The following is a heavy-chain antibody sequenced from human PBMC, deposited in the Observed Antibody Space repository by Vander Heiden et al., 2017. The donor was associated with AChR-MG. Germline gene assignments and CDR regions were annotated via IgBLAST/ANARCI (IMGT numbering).Heavy chain of an antibody. Sequence: QVQLVESGGGVVQPGGSLRLSCAASGFTCSSYGMHWVRQAPGKGLEWVAFIRYDGSNKYYADSVKGRFTISRDNSKNTLYLQMNSLRAEDTAVYYCAKDHDRHSPLGGDWFDPWGQGTLVTVSS. CDR2: IRYDGSNK. V-gene: IGHV3-30*02. J-gene: IGHJ5*02. D-gene: IGHD1-1*01. CDR1: GFTCSSYG. CDR3: AKDHDRHSPLGGDWFDP.